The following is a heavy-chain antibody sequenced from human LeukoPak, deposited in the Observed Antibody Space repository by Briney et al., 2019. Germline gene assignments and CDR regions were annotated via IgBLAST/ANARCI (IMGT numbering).Heavy chain of an antibody. CDR3: ARDLYSSSWYWFDP. V-gene: IGHV3-21*01. D-gene: IGHD6-13*01. J-gene: IGHJ5*02. CDR1: GFTFSNYI. CDR2: ISSSSSNI. Sequence: GGSLRLSCAASGFTFSNYIMNRVRQAPGKGLEWVSSISSSSSNISYADSVKGPFTISRDNAKNSLYLKMNSLRAEDTAVYYCARDLYSSSWYWFDPWGQGPLVPVSS.